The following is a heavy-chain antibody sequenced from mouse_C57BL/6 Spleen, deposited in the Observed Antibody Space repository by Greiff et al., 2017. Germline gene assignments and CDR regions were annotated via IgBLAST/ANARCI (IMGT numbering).Heavy chain of an antibody. CDR3: ARSDGNPFAY. CDR1: GYTFTSYW. J-gene: IGHJ3*01. Sequence: QVQLQQPGAELVMPGASVKLSCKASGYTFTSYWMHWVKQRPGQGLEWIGEIDPSDSYTNYNQTFKGKSTLTVDKSSSTAYMQLSSLTSEDSAVYYCARSDGNPFAYWGQGTLVTVSA. D-gene: IGHD2-1*01. V-gene: IGHV1-69*01. CDR2: IDPSDSYT.